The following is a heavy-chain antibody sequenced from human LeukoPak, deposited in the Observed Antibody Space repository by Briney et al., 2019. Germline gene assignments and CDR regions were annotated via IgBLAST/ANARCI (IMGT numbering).Heavy chain of an antibody. CDR1: GGSISSGSYY. CDR3: VRDKTFEVVNYFDY. J-gene: IGHJ4*02. V-gene: IGHV4-39*07. D-gene: IGHD3-3*01. Sequence: SETLSLTCTVSGGSISSGSYYWGWIRQPPGKGLEWIGSIYYSGSTYYNPSLKSRVTISLDTSNNQFSLKLSSVTATDTAVYYCVRDKTFEVVNYFDYWGQGTLVTVSS. CDR2: IYYSGST.